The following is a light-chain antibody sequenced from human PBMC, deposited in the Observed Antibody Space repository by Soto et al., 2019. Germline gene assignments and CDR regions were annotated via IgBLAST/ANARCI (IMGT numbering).Light chain of an antibody. CDR1: QSISRR. V-gene: IGKV1-5*01. CDR3: QQFNGYPYT. J-gene: IGKJ2*01. Sequence: DIQMTQSPSTLAASVGDRVTITCQASQSISRRLAWYQQKPGKAPKLLIYDASTLETGVPSRFSGSGSGTEFTLTISSLQPDDFATYYCQQFNGYPYTFGQGTKLEIK. CDR2: DAS.